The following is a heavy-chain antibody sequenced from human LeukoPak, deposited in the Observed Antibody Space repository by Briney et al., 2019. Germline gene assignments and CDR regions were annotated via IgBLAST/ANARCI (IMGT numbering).Heavy chain of an antibody. D-gene: IGHD1-1*01. J-gene: IGHJ5*02. V-gene: IGHV6-1*01. Sequence: SQTLSLTCAISGDSVSSRQSPSRGLAWLGRTYYGSKWSYDYAASVKSRITINADTSKNQFSLQLNFVTPEDTAVYYCARYDRNVGWFDPWGQGTLVTVSS. CDR3: ARYDRNVGWFDP. CDR1: GDSVSS. CDR2: TYYGSKWSY.